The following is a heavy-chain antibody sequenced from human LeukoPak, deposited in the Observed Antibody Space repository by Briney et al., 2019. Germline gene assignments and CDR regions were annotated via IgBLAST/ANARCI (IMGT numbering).Heavy chain of an antibody. V-gene: IGHV1-2*02. D-gene: IGHD2-2*01. Sequence: ASVKVSCKASGYTFTGYYMHWVRQAPGQGLEWMGWNNPNSGGTNYAQKFQGRVTMTRDTSISTAYMELSRLRSDDTAVYYCARLVVPAAMSFDYWGQGTLVTVSS. CDR1: GYTFTGYY. CDR2: NNPNSGGT. CDR3: ARLVVPAAMSFDY. J-gene: IGHJ4*02.